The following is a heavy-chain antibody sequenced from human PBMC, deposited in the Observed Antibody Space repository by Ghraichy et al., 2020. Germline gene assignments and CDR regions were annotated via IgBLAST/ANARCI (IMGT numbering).Heavy chain of an antibody. Sequence: SETLSLTCAVSGGSMSSRNHNWGWIRQPPGQGLEWIGRIYYTGSTNYNPSLESRVSMSVDTSKNQFSLKLRSVTAADTAVYYCARHTPVPFTGYLEGCFDSWGQGPLLTVSS. CDR1: GGSMSSRNHN. J-gene: IGHJ4*02. CDR2: IYYTGST. V-gene: IGHV4-39*01. D-gene: IGHD3-9*01. CDR3: ARHTPVPFTGYLEGCFDS.